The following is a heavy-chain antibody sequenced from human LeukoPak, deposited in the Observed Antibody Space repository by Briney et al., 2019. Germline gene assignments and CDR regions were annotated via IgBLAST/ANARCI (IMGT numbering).Heavy chain of an antibody. CDR2: ISASGSYI. CDR1: GFTFHTYR. Sequence: GGSLRLSCAASGFTFHTYRMNWVRQAPGKGLEWVSSISASGSYIYYADSLRGRFTISRDNTKNSLFLQMNSLRAEDTAVYYCARDSPGTTASDYWGQGTLVTVSS. D-gene: IGHD1-1*01. CDR3: ARDSPGTTASDY. J-gene: IGHJ4*02. V-gene: IGHV3-21*01.